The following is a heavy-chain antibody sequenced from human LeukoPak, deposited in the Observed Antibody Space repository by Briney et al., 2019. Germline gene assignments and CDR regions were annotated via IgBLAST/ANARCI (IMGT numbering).Heavy chain of an antibody. V-gene: IGHV4-4*07. D-gene: IGHD3-3*01. CDR2: IYTSGST. Sequence: SETLSLTCTVSGGSISSYYWSRIRQPAGKGLEWIGRIYTSGSTNYNPSLKSRVTISEDTSKNQFSLKLSSVTAADTAVYYCARAFRGIFGVFEAFDIWGQGTMVTVSS. CDR1: GGSISSYY. J-gene: IGHJ3*02. CDR3: ARAFRGIFGVFEAFDI.